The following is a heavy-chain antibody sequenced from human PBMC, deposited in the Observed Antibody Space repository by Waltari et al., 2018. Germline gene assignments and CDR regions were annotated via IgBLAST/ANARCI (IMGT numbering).Heavy chain of an antibody. V-gene: IGHV4-38-2*02. CDR2: ISHSANT. CDR3: VRDLGGSGNSWFDA. CDR1: SYSIRRGYF. Sequence: QVQLQESGPGLARPSETLSLTCVVSSYSIRRGYFWGWIRQSPGKGLEWIGSISHSANTYYNPSLKSRVTMSVDTSKNQFALKVTSVTAADTAIYYCVRDLGGSGNSWFDAWGQGTPVIVSS. J-gene: IGHJ5*02. D-gene: IGHD3-10*01.